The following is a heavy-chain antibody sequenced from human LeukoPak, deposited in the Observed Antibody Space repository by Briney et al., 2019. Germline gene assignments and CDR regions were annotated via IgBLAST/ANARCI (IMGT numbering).Heavy chain of an antibody. CDR2: IYYSGST. CDR1: GGSISSYY. Sequence: SETVSLTCTVSGGSISSYYWSWIRQPPGKGLEWIGYIYYSGSTNYNPSLKSRVTISVDTSKNQFSLKLSSVTAADAAVYYCARSIHAPFYYYYMDVWGKGTTVTVSS. J-gene: IGHJ6*03. V-gene: IGHV4-59*01. CDR3: ARSIHAPFYYYYMDV.